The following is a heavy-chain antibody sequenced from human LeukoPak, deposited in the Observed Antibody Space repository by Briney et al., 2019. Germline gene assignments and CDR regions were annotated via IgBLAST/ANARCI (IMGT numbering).Heavy chain of an antibody. Sequence: AETLTLTCAVSGVTFSGYYMSWIRQPPGKGLEWVGEINRSGSTTYNAYLMKRVFLSVDTSKNQFSLKLSSVTAADTAVYYCARGSLGAQGGFDYWGQGTLVTVSS. D-gene: IGHD3-10*01. V-gene: IGHV4-34*01. CDR1: GVTFSGYY. CDR2: INRSGST. J-gene: IGHJ4*02. CDR3: ARGSLGAQGGFDY.